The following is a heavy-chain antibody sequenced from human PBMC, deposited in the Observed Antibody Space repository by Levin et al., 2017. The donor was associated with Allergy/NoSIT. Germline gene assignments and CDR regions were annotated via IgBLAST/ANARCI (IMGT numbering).Heavy chain of an antibody. D-gene: IGHD6-19*01. V-gene: IGHV3-69-1*01. Sequence: GGSLRLSCAASGFTLSDYSMNWVRQAPGKGLEWVSYIRSSGTTYYADPVKGRFTISRDDAENSLYLQMNSLRAEDTAVYYCTRQERTHSRGWNPWGQGTLVTVSA. CDR2: IRSSGTT. J-gene: IGHJ5*02. CDR3: TRQERTHSRGWNP. CDR1: GFTLSDYS.